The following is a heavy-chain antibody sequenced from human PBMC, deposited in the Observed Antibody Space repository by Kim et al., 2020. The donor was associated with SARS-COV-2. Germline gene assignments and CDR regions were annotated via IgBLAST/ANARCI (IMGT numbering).Heavy chain of an antibody. D-gene: IGHD6-13*01. J-gene: IGHJ4*02. CDR2: IWYDGSNK. CDR1: GFTFSSYG. Sequence: GGSLRLSCAASGFTFSSYGMHWVRQAPGKGLEWVAVIWYDGSNKYYADSVKGRFTISRDNSKNTLYLQMNSLRAEDTAVYYCAKTSSSWYGDYFDYWGQG. CDR3: AKTSSSWYGDYFDY. V-gene: IGHV3-33*06.